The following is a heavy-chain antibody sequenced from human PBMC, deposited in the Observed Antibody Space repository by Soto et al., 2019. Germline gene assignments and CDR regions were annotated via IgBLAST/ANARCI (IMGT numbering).Heavy chain of an antibody. CDR1: GGSISSSNW. D-gene: IGHD4-4*01. CDR3: ARLHDYSNYERTRYFDY. J-gene: IGHJ4*02. CDR2: IYHSGST. V-gene: IGHV4-4*02. Sequence: SATLSLTCAVSGGSISSSNWWSWVRQPPGKGLEWIGEIYHSGSTNYNPSLKSRVTISVDKSKNQFSLKLSSVTAADTAVYYCARLHDYSNYERTRYFDYWGQGALVTVSS.